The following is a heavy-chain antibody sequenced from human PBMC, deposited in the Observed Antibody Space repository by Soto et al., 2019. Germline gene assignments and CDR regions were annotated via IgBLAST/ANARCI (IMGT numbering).Heavy chain of an antibody. CDR3: ARGYYYGSGTIILDY. V-gene: IGHV4-31*03. CDR2: IYYSGTT. J-gene: IGHJ4*02. CDR1: GGSISSGGYY. Sequence: QVQLQESGPGLVKPSQTLSLTCTVSGGSISSGGYYWSWIRQHPGKGLEWIGYIYYSGTTFYNPSLKSRVTTSVDPSKHQFSLTLSSVTAADTAVYFCARGYYYGSGTIILDYWGQGTLVTVSS. D-gene: IGHD3-10*01.